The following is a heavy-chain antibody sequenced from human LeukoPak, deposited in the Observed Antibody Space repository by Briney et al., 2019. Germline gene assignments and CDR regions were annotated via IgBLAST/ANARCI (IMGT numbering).Heavy chain of an antibody. CDR3: VKGPHYGAYTDYFDY. CDR2: IRQEGSEV. J-gene: IGHJ4*02. CDR1: GFTFSGHW. D-gene: IGHD4-17*01. Sequence: GGSLRLSCAASGFTFSGHWMSWVRRAPGEGLEWVATIRQEGSEVYYVDSVKGRFTISRDDPRNSLYLQMNSLRVEDTALYYCVKGPHYGAYTDYFDYWGQGTLVTVSS. V-gene: IGHV3-7*01.